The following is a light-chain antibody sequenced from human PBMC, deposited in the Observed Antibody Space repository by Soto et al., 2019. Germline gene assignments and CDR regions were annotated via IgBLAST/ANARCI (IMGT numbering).Light chain of an antibody. CDR3: MQGTHWPRT. V-gene: IGKV2-30*01. CDR2: RVS. Sequence: DVLMTQSPVSLPVTLGQPASISCRSSQSLLYNDGSTYLNWFQQRPGQSPRRLIYRVSNRDSGVPDRFSGSGSGTNFTLKISSVEAEDVGGYYCMQGTHWPRTFGQGTKVEVK. CDR1: QSLLYNDGSTY. J-gene: IGKJ1*01.